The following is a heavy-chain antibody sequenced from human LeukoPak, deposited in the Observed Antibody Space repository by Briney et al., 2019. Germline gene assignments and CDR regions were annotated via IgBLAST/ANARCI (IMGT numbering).Heavy chain of an antibody. Sequence: GGSLRLSCAASGFTFRSYAMTWVRQTPGKGLEWVSYISSSGSTIYYADSVKGRFTISRDNAKNSLYLQMNSLRAEDTAVYYCAELGITMIGGVWGKGTTVTISS. J-gene: IGHJ6*04. D-gene: IGHD3-10*02. CDR1: GFTFRSYA. V-gene: IGHV3-48*03. CDR3: AELGITMIGGV. CDR2: ISSSGSTI.